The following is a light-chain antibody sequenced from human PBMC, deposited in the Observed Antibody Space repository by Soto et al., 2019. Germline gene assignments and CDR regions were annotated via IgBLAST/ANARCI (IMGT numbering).Light chain of an antibody. V-gene: IGKV3-20*01. CDR2: GAS. CDR1: QTVSSSS. J-gene: IGKJ1*01. Sequence: DIVLTQSPGTLSLSPGERATLSCRASQTVSSSSLAWYQQKPGQAPRLLLFGASTRAAGFPDRFSGRGSGTDFTLTISRLEPEDFAVYYCQQYGSSPRTFGQGTKVDIK. CDR3: QQYGSSPRT.